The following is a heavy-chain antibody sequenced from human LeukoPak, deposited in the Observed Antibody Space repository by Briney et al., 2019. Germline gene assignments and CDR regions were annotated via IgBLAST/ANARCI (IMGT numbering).Heavy chain of an antibody. CDR2: IIPIRGKA. J-gene: IGHJ6*02. CDR1: RGTFSSYA. V-gene: IGHV1-69*10. CDR3: AREVYNILPLRSGCGIDV. D-gene: IGHD3-9*01. Sequence: VASVKVSSKASRGTFSSYAISWVRQAPGQGLEWMGRIIPIRGKANYAQKFQGRVTITADKYTSTAYMELRSLRSEDTAAYYCAREVYNILPLRSGCGIDVWGQGTTVTVSS.